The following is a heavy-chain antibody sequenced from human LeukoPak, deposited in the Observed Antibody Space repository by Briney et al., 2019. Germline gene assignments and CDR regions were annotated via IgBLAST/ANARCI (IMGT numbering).Heavy chain of an antibody. V-gene: IGHV1-69*01. J-gene: IGHJ4*02. D-gene: IGHD6-13*01. Sequence: SVKVSCKASGGTFSSFGFSWVRQAPGQGLEWMGVIIPIFGTPDYAQKFQGRVTITADESTSTAYMELSSLTSEDTAVYYCARGFIAAAGTVPRGFDYWGQGTLVPVSS. CDR3: ARGFIAAAGTVPRGFDY. CDR1: GGTFSSFG. CDR2: IIPIFGTP.